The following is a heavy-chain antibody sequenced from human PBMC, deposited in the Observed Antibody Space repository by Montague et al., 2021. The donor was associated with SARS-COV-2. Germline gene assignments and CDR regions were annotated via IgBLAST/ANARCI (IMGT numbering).Heavy chain of an antibody. V-gene: IGHV4-4*02. Sequence: SETLSLTCAVSGASVTSINWWSWVRQPPGRGLEWIAEIHHTGITNFNPSLRSRVSISLDTSKNQFSLTLNSVTAADTAMYYRASHFVWQQLSTWGQGTLVSVSS. CDR1: GASVTSINW. J-gene: IGHJ4*02. CDR3: ASHFVWQQLST. D-gene: IGHD6-13*01. CDR2: IHHTGIT.